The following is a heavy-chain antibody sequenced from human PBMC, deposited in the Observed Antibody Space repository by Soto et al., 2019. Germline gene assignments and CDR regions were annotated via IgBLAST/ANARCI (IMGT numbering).Heavy chain of an antibody. Sequence: GGSLRLSCAASGFTFSSYAMHWVRQAPGKGLEWVAVISYDGSNKYYADSVKGRFTISRDNSKNTLTLQMNSLRAEDTAVYYCARNLPAGNPMQFDTWGQGALVTVSS. CDR1: GFTFSSYA. V-gene: IGHV3-30-3*01. CDR2: ISYDGSNK. CDR3: ARNLPAGNPMQFDT. J-gene: IGHJ4*02. D-gene: IGHD6-13*01.